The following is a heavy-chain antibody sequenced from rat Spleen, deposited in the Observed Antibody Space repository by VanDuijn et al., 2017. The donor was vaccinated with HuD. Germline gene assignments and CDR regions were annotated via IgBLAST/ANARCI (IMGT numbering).Heavy chain of an antibody. CDR2: INYDGSST. D-gene: IGHD1-12*03. CDR3: ERYGYFDGYY. CDR1: GFTFSNYG. J-gene: IGHJ2*01. V-gene: IGHV5-29*01. Sequence: EVQLVESGGGLVQPGRSLKLSCAASGFTFSNYGMAWVRQAPTRGLEWVATINYDGSSTYYRDSVKGRFTISRDNAKSTLYLQMDSLRSEDTATYFFERYGYFDGYYWGQGVMVTVSS.